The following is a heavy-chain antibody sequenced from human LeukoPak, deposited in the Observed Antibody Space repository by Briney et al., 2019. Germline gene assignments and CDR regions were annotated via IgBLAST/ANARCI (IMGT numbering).Heavy chain of an antibody. V-gene: IGHV1-2*02. CDR2: INHNNCGT. D-gene: IGHD3-22*01. Sequence: GSVKVSCKASGYTFTGYYMHWVRQAPGQGLEWVGWINHNNCGTNYAQKVQGRVTMTRDTSISTVYMELSRLRADDTAVYYCARDTYYDDSSGYYYTAFDIWGQGTMVTVSS. CDR3: ARDTYYDDSSGYYYTAFDI. J-gene: IGHJ3*02. CDR1: GYTFTGYY.